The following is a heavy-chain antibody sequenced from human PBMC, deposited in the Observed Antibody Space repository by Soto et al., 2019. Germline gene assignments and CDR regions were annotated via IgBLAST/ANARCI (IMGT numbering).Heavy chain of an antibody. CDR3: GRMWGSAGYYYYYYMDV. Sequence: QVQLVQSGAEVKKPGSSVKVSCKASGGTFSSYTISWVRQAPGQGLEWMGRIIPILGIANYAQKFQGRVTITADKSTSTAYMELSSLRSEDTAVYYCGRMWGSAGYYYYYYMDVWGNGTTVTVSS. CDR1: GGTFSSYT. CDR2: IIPILGIA. V-gene: IGHV1-69*02. J-gene: IGHJ6*03. D-gene: IGHD2-21*01.